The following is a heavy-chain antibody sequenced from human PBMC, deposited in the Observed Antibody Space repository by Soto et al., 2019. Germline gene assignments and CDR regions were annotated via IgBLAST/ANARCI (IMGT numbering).Heavy chain of an antibody. CDR2: ISWNSGSI. J-gene: IGHJ4*02. V-gene: IGHV3-9*01. D-gene: IGHD6-13*01. CDR3: AKDMWGSSWSHGNFDY. Sequence: GGSLRLSCAASGFTFDDYAMHWVRQAPGKGLEWVSGISWNSGSIGYADSVKGRFTISRDNAKNSLYLQMNSLRAEDTALYYCAKDMWGSSWSHGNFDYWGQGTLVTVSS. CDR1: GFTFDDYA.